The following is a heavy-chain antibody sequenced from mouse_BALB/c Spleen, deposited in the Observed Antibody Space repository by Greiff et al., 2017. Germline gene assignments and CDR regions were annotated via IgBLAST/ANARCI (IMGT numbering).Heavy chain of an antibody. J-gene: IGHJ2*01. Sequence: DVKLVESGPSLVKPSQPLSLTCSVTGDSITSGYWNWFRKFPGNKLEYMGYISYSGSTYYNPSLKSRISITRDTSKNQYYLQLNSVTTEDTATYYCARKYYGSSAFDYWGQGTTLTVAS. CDR1: GDSITSGY. D-gene: IGHD1-1*01. V-gene: IGHV3-8*02. CDR2: ISYSGST. CDR3: ARKYYGSSAFDY.